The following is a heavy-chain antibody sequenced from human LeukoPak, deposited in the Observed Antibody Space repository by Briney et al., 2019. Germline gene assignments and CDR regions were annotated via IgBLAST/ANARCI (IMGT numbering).Heavy chain of an antibody. Sequence: GGSLRLSCAASGFTFSSYAMHWVRQAPGKGLEWVAVIWYDGSNKYYADSVKGRFTISRDNSKNTLYLQMNSLRAEDTAVYYCARVLSSIDYFDYWGQGTLVTVSS. V-gene: IGHV3-33*08. CDR3: ARVLSSIDYFDY. CDR2: IWYDGSNK. J-gene: IGHJ4*02. CDR1: GFTFSSYA.